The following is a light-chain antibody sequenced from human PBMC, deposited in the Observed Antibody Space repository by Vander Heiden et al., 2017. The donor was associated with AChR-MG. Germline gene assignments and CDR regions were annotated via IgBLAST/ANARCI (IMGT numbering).Light chain of an antibody. Sequence: QSVLPQPPSVSGAPGQRGSIACTGSSSNNGSGYDVHRYQQLPGTAPKLVSYGNSNRPSGVPDRFSGSKSGTSASLAITGLQAEDEADYYCQSYDSSLSGYWVFGGGTKLTVL. V-gene: IGLV1-40*01. CDR1: SSNNGSGYD. CDR3: QSYDSSLSGYWV. CDR2: GNS. J-gene: IGLJ3*02.